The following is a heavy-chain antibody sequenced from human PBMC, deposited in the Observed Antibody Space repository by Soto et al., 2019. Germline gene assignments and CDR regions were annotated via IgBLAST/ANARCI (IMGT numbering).Heavy chain of an antibody. CDR1: GFTFSMHS. CDR3: VKEANPFINTLVVLIFDY. CDR2: ISRDGRST. D-gene: IGHD3-22*01. V-gene: IGHV3-64D*08. J-gene: IGHJ4*02. Sequence: GGSLRLSCSASGFTFSMHSMHWVRQTPGKALEYVSAISRDGRSTFYADSVKGRFTISRDNSKNTLYLRMNSLRSDDTAVYYCVKEANPFINTLVVLIFDYWGQGTPVTVSS.